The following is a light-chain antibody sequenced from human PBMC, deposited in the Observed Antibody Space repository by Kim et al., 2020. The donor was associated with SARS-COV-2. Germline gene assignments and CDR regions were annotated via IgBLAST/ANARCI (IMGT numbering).Light chain of an antibody. CDR1: ISNIGTYRF. Sequence: GQSITSSCSGGISNIGTYRFVSWYQQHAGNAPKRIMSDVSDRPSGVSNRFSGSKSGNTASLTISGLQAEDEADYYCSSYTTTNSRIFGGGTQLTVL. J-gene: IGLJ2*01. CDR3: SSYTTTNSRI. CDR2: DVS. V-gene: IGLV2-14*04.